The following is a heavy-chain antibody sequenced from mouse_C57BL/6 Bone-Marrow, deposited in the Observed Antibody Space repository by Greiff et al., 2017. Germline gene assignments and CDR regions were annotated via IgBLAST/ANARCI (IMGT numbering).Heavy chain of an antibody. V-gene: IGHV1-81*01. CDR3: ARWLGAY. J-gene: IGHJ3*01. D-gene: IGHD2-2*01. CDR1: GYTFTSYG. CDR2: IYPRSGNT. Sequence: QVHVKQSGAELARPGASVKLSCKASGYTFTSYGISWVKQRTGQGLEWIGEIYPRSGNTYYNEKFKGKATLTADKSSSTAYMELRSLASEDSAVYFCARWLGAYWGQGTLVTVSA.